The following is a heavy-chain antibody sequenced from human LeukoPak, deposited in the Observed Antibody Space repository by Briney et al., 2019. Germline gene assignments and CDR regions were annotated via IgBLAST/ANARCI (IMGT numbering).Heavy chain of an antibody. Sequence: GASVKVSCKASGYTFTGYYMHWVRQAPGQGLEWMGWINPNSGGTNYAQKFQGRVTMARDTSISTAYMELSRLRSDDTAVYYCAREHQNTGYSSRGNWFDPWGQGTLVTVSS. J-gene: IGHJ5*02. CDR2: INPNSGGT. D-gene: IGHD6-13*01. V-gene: IGHV1-2*02. CDR1: GYTFTGYY. CDR3: AREHQNTGYSSRGNWFDP.